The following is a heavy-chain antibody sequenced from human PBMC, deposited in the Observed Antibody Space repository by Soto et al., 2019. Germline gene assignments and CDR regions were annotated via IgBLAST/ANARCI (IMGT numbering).Heavy chain of an antibody. CDR2: IFNSGTP. V-gene: IGHV4-31*02. CDR3: ALALGPTTGLDY. J-gene: IGHJ4*02. CDR1: GASTVSHYH. D-gene: IGHD1-26*01. Sequence: QVQLQESGPGLVKPSQTLSLPCSVSGASTVSHYHWTWIRQPPGKGLEWMGYIFNSGTPFYNPSLTSRLSISMDTSGNHFSLELRSVTAADTAVYYCALALGPTTGLDYWCQGTLVTVAS.